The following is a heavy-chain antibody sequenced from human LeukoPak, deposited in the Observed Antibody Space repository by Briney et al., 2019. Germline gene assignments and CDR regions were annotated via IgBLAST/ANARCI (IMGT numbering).Heavy chain of an antibody. V-gene: IGHV3-21*01. Sequence: GGSLRLSCAASGFTFSSYSMNWVRQAPGKGLEWVSSISSSSTYIYYADSVKGRFTISRDNAKNSLSLQMNSLRAEDTAVYYCARAMYWRGYRSGMDVWGQGTTVTVSS. CDR3: ARAMYWRGYRSGMDV. D-gene: IGHD3-16*02. J-gene: IGHJ6*02. CDR2: ISSSSTYI. CDR1: GFTFSSYS.